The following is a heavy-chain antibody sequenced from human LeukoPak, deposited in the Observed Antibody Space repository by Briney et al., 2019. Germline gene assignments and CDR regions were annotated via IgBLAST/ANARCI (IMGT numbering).Heavy chain of an antibody. CDR2: INPNDGGT. V-gene: IGHV1-2*02. Sequence: ASVKVSCKASGYTFSGYYMHWVRQAPGQGLEWMGWINPNDGGTNYAQKFQGRVTMTRDTSISTAYMGLTRLRSDDTAVYYCARDTSSSPGYWGQGTQVTVSS. D-gene: IGHD6-19*01. CDR3: ARDTSSSPGY. J-gene: IGHJ4*02. CDR1: GYTFSGYY.